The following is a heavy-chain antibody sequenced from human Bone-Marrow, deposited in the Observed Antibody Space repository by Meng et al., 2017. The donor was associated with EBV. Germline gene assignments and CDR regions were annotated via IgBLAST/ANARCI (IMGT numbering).Heavy chain of an antibody. CDR1: GYTFTSYY. J-gene: IGHJ5*02. V-gene: IGHV1-46*01. D-gene: IGHD1-26*01. CDR2: INPSGGST. CDR3: AISRIVGATGSWFDP. Sequence: QVRLGQSGAEVKKPGASVKVSCKASGYTFTSYYMHWVRQAPGQGLEWMGIINPSGGSTSYAQKFQGRVTMTRDTSTSTVYMELSSLRSEDTAVYYCAISRIVGATGSWFDPWGQGTLVTVSS.